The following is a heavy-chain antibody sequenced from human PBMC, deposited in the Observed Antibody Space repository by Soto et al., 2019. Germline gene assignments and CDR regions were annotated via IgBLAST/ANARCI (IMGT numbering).Heavy chain of an antibody. J-gene: IGHJ4*02. D-gene: IGHD2-15*01. Sequence: SETLSLTCTVSGDSISSGDYYWSWIRQPPGKGLEWIGCIYYSGNTYYNPSLKRRFSISVDTSKNQFSLQLSSVTVADTAVYYCARDLGGWPDYWGQGTLVTV. CDR1: GDSISSGDYY. CDR3: ARDLGGWPDY. V-gene: IGHV4-30-4*01. CDR2: IYYSGNT.